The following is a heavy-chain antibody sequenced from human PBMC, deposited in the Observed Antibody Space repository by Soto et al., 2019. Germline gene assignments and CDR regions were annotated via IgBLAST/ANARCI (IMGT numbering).Heavy chain of an antibody. J-gene: IGHJ4*02. CDR1: GFSFITYW. D-gene: IGHD1-26*01. Sequence: EVQLVESGGGLVQSGGSLRLSCEASGFSFITYWMNWVRQAPGKGLEWLASIKEAGSEKQYVDSVKGRFTISRDNAKNSLYLQMNSLREEDTAVYYCVRAISGAFALWGQGTLVIVSS. CDR3: VRAISGAFAL. CDR2: IKEAGSEK. V-gene: IGHV3-7*04.